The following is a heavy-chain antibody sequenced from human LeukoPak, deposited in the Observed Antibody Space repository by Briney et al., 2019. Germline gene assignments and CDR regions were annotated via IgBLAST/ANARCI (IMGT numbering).Heavy chain of an antibody. V-gene: IGHV1-69*13. CDR3: AIVPSGYGGYTNYYYYGMDV. CDR1: GGTFSSYA. CDR2: IIPIFGTA. D-gene: IGHD5-12*01. J-gene: IGHJ6*02. Sequence: SVKVSCKASGGTFSSYAISWVRQAPGQGLEWMGGIIPIFGTANYAQKFQGRVTITADESTSTAYMELSSLRSEDTAVYYCAIVPSGYGGYTNYYYYGMDVRGQGTTVTVSS.